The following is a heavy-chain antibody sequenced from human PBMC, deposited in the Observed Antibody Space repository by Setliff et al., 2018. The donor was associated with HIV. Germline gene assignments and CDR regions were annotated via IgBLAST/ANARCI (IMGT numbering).Heavy chain of an antibody. CDR3: ARSFNGLTFDS. Sequence: SVKVSCKASGGNFTSYCIGWVRQAPGQGLEWMGRIFPVFGAAHYTQNFQGRVTLTADKSTSTASMEMSSLTYEDTAVYFCARSFNGLTFDSWGPGTLVNVSS. V-gene: IGHV1-69*06. D-gene: IGHD2-8*01. J-gene: IGHJ4*02. CDR2: IFPVFGAA. CDR1: GGNFTSYC.